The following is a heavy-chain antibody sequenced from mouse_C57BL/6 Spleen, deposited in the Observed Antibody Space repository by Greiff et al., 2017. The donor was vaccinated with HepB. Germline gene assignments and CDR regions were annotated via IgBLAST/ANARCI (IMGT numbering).Heavy chain of an antibody. CDR3: ARGDGSSLFAY. Sequence: VQLQQPGAELVRPGSSVKLSCKASGYTFTSYWMAWVKQRPGQGLEWIGNIYPSDSETHYNQKFKDKATLTVDKSSSTAYMQLSSLTSEDSAVYYCARGDGSSLFAYWGQGTLVTVSA. V-gene: IGHV1-61*01. CDR2: IYPSDSET. D-gene: IGHD1-1*01. CDR1: GYTFTSYW. J-gene: IGHJ3*01.